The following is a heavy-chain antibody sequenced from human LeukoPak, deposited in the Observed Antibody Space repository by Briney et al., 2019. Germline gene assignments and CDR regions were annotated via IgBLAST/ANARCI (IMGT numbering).Heavy chain of an antibody. CDR1: GGSISSSAYH. Sequence: SETLSLTCTVSGGSISSSAYHWGWIRQPPGKGLEWIGSIHIGGSTYYNPSLKSRVTISVDTSKNQFSLKLSSVTAADTAVYYCASGRDGYNYLGQGTLVTVSS. CDR3: ASGRDGYNY. D-gene: IGHD5-24*01. V-gene: IGHV4-39*07. CDR2: IHIGGST. J-gene: IGHJ4*02.